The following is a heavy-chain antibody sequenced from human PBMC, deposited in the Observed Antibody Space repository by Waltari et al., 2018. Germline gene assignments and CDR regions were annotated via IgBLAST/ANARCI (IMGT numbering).Heavy chain of an antibody. CDR1: GGSVSSSRYY. D-gene: IGHD3-10*01. Sequence: QLQLQASGPGLVKPSETVSLTCTVSGGSVSSSRYYWGWIRQPPGKGLEWIGSIYYSGSTYYNPSLKSRVTISVDTSKNQFSLKLSSVTAADTAVYYCAVTGVDSLPVWGQGTLVTVSS. CDR3: AVTGVDSLPV. J-gene: IGHJ4*02. CDR2: IYYSGST. V-gene: IGHV4-39*01.